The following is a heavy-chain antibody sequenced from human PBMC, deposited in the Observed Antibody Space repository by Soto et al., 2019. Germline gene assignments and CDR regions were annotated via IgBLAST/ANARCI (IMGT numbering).Heavy chain of an antibody. V-gene: IGHV4-30-2*01. CDR3: ARAQFYSGSGNYNNLMFDA. D-gene: IGHD3-10*01. J-gene: IGHJ5*02. CDR1: GGSVSGAGYS. Sequence: SETLSLSCAVSGGSVSGAGYSWSWIRQPPGGGLDWIGYIYHSGTTYCNPSLKTRLTMSLDRSNNKFSLTLNSVTAADTALYFCARAQFYSGSGNYNNLMFDAWGKGTQVTVSS. CDR2: IYHSGTT.